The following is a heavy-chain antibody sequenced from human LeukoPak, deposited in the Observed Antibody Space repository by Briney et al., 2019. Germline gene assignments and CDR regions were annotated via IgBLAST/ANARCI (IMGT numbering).Heavy chain of an antibody. V-gene: IGHV4-34*01. CDR2: INHSGST. Sequence: PSETLSLTGAVYGGSFSPYYWSWIRQPPEKGLEWIGEINHSGSTNYNPSLKSRVTISVDTSKNQFSLKLSSVTAADTAVYYCARGGLYCGGDCYVDHWGQGSLVTVSS. D-gene: IGHD2-21*02. J-gene: IGHJ4*02. CDR3: ARGGLYCGGDCYVDH. CDR1: GGSFSPYY.